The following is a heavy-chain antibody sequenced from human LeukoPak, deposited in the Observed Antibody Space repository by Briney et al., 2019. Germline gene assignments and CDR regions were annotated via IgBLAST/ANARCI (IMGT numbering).Heavy chain of an antibody. CDR3: ARDEGRDYYDSSGYYSFGDY. CDR1: GFTFSSYW. CDR2: IKQDGSEK. V-gene: IGHV3-7*01. J-gene: IGHJ4*02. Sequence: GGSLRLSCAASGFTFSSYWMSWVRQAPGKGLEWVANIKQDGSEKYYVDSVKGRFTISRDNAKNSLYLQMNSLRAEDTAVYYCARDEGRDYYDSSGYYSFGDYWGQGTLVTVSS. D-gene: IGHD3-22*01.